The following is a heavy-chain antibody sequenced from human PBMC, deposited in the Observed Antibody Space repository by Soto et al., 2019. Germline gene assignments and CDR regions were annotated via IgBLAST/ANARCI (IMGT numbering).Heavy chain of an antibody. CDR3: ARRPYGDYGDYFDY. V-gene: IGHV3-7*01. Sequence: PGGSLRLSCAASGFTFSSFWMSWVRQAPGKGLEWVANIKQDGSEKYYVDYVRGRFSISRDNAKNSLFLQMNSLRAEDTAVYYCARRPYGDYGDYFDYWGQGTLVTVSS. CDR1: GFTFSSFW. CDR2: IKQDGSEK. D-gene: IGHD4-17*01. J-gene: IGHJ4*02.